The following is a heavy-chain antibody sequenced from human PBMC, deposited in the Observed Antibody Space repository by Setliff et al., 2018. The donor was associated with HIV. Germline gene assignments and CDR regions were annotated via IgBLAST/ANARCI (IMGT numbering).Heavy chain of an antibody. V-gene: IGHV4-38-2*01. Sequence: TLSPTCAVSGYSISSGYYWGWIRQPPGKGLEWIGSIYHSGSTYYNPSLKSRVTLSLDISKNQISLTLKSLIAADTAVYYCAKTSVGATGLYAFDIWGQGTMVTVSS. CDR3: AKTSVGATGLYAFDI. J-gene: IGHJ3*02. CDR2: IYHSGST. D-gene: IGHD1-26*01. CDR1: GYSISSGYY.